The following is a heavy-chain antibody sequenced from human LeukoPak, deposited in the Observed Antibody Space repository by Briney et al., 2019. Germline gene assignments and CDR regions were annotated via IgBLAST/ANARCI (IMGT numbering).Heavy chain of an antibody. CDR1: GFTFESYN. CDR3: ARACIAAAGTDYFDY. J-gene: IGHJ4*02. Sequence: GGSLRLSCAASGFTFESYNMDWVRQAPGKGLEWVSYITTNSGTVYYADSVKGRFTISRNNAKNSLYLQMNSLRAEDTAVYYCARACIAAAGTDYFDYWGQGTLVAVSS. D-gene: IGHD6-13*01. CDR2: ITTNSGTV. V-gene: IGHV3-48*04.